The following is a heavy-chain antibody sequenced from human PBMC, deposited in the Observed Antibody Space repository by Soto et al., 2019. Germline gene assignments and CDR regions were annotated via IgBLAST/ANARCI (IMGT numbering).Heavy chain of an antibody. D-gene: IGHD4-4*01. CDR2: ISNSGST. CDR1: GASLSSGSYY. J-gene: IGHJ4*02. CDR3: ARAVYSNHVY. V-gene: IGHV4-31*03. Sequence: SETLSLTCTVSGASLSSGSYYWSWIRQLPGKGLEWIGYISNSGSTYYNPSLKSRVTISVDTSKNQFSLRVSSVTAADTAVYYCARAVYSNHVYWGQGTLVTVSS.